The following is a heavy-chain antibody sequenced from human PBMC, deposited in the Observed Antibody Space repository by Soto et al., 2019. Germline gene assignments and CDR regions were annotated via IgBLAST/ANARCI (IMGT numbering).Heavy chain of an antibody. Sequence: QVQLVQSGAEVKKPGSSVKVSCKASGGTFSSYAISWARQAPGQGLEWMGGIIPIFGTANYAQKFQGRVTITADESTSTAYMELSSLRSEDTAVYYCARDKWAGSFPNWYFDLWGRGTLVTVSS. V-gene: IGHV1-69*12. J-gene: IGHJ2*01. CDR1: GGTFSSYA. CDR2: IIPIFGTA. CDR3: ARDKWAGSFPNWYFDL. D-gene: IGHD6-19*01.